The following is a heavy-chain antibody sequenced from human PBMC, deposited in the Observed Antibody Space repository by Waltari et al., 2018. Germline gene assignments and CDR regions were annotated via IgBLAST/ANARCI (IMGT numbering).Heavy chain of an antibody. CDR2: IYYSGST. Sequence: QVQLQESGPGLVKPSQTLSLTCTVSGGSISSGGYYWSWIRQHPGKGLDWIGYIYYSGSTYYNPSLKSRVTISVDTSKNQFSLQLSSVTAADTAVYYCARARGWYSSSVNSFDYWGQGTLVTVSS. J-gene: IGHJ4*02. CDR1: GGSISSGGYY. V-gene: IGHV4-31*03. CDR3: ARARGWYSSSVNSFDY. D-gene: IGHD6-6*01.